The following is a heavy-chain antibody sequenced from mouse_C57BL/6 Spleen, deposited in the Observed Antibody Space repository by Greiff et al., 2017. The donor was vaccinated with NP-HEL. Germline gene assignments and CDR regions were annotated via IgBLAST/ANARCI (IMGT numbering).Heavy chain of an antibody. CDR3: ARERDGYYVRYFDV. CDR1: GYTFTDYY. Sequence: VQLQQSGPELVKPGASVKISCKASGYTFTDYYMNWVKQSHGKSLEWIGDINPNNGGTSYNQKFKGKATLTVDKSSSTAYMELRSLTSEDSAVYYCARERDGYYVRYFDVWGTGTTVTVSS. D-gene: IGHD2-3*01. CDR2: INPNNGGT. V-gene: IGHV1-26*01. J-gene: IGHJ1*03.